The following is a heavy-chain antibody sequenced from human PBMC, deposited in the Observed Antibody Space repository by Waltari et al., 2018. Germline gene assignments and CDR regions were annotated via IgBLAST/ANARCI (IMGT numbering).Heavy chain of an antibody. J-gene: IGHJ5*02. Sequence: QVQLVQSGAEVLKPGASVRVSCQASGYIFSNYEINWGRQAAGQGPEGMGWVNPNSGAAAYAQKFQGRITMTWDTSTSTAYMELNNLRSDDTAVLYCARGRDVFANFDYNWFDPWGQGTLVTVSS. V-gene: IGHV1-8*02. CDR2: VNPNSGAA. CDR1: GYIFSNYE. D-gene: IGHD3-3*01. CDR3: ARGRDVFANFDYNWFDP.